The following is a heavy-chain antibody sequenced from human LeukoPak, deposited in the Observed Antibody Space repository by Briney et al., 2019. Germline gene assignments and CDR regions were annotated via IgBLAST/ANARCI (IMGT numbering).Heavy chain of an antibody. Sequence: PSETLSLTCTVSGGSVSSTSHHWDWIRQPPGQGLEWIGSIFYSGSTYYSPSLKSRVTISVDTSKNQFSLNLSSVTAADTAVYYCARGPFIAVKGEEGDYWGQGTLVTVSS. CDR2: IFYSGST. CDR3: ARGPFIAVKGEEGDY. D-gene: IGHD6-19*01. CDR1: GGSVSSTSHH. J-gene: IGHJ4*02. V-gene: IGHV4-39*01.